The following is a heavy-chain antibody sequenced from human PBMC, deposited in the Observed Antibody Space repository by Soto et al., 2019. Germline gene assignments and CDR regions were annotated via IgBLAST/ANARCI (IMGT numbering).Heavy chain of an antibody. D-gene: IGHD2-15*01. Sequence: GGSLRLSCAASGFTFSSYAMHWVRQAPGKGLEWVAVISYDGSNKYYADSVKGRFTISRDNSKNTLYLQMNSLRAEDTAVYYCARTEQGSGPYYYYYGMDVWGQGTTVTVSS. J-gene: IGHJ6*02. V-gene: IGHV3-30-3*01. CDR1: GFTFSSYA. CDR3: ARTEQGSGPYYYYYGMDV. CDR2: ISYDGSNK.